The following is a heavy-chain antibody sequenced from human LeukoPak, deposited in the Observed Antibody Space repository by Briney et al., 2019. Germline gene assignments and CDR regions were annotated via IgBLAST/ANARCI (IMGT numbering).Heavy chain of an antibody. CDR2: LSYSGSP. CDR1: GASISTSDDY. D-gene: IGHD2-2*02. J-gene: IGHJ2*01. V-gene: IGHV4-39*07. Sequence: SETLSLTCTVSGASISTSDDYWGWIRQPPGKGLEWIGSLSYSGSPYYNPSLKTRVTISVDTSKNQFSLKLSSVTAADTAVYYCARDRGNGYCSNTSCYRYFDLWGRGTLVTVSS. CDR3: ARDRGNGYCSNTSCYRYFDL.